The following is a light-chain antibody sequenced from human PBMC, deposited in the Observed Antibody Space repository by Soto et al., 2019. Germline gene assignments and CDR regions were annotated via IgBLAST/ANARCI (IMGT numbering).Light chain of an antibody. J-gene: IGLJ1*01. CDR2: DVS. CDR1: SSDVGGYNY. CDR3: AAWEDSLNGLYV. Sequence: QSALTQPASVSGSPGQSITISCTGTSSDVGGYNYVSWYQHHPGKAPKLIIFDVSNRPSGVSNPFSGSKSGTSASLTICGLQSEDEADYYCAAWEDSLNGLYVFGTGTKVTVL. V-gene: IGLV2-14*03.